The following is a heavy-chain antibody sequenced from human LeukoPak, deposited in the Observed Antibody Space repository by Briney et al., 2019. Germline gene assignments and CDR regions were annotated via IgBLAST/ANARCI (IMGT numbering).Heavy chain of an antibody. V-gene: IGHV3-7*01. CDR3: ASVTYSSSWGFDY. CDR2: IKQDGSEK. CDR1: GFTFSSYW. J-gene: IGHJ4*02. D-gene: IGHD6-13*01. Sequence: GGSLRLSCAASGFTFSSYWMSWVRRAPGKGLEWVANIKQDGSEKYYVDSVKGRFTISRDNAKNSLYLQMNSLRAEDTAVYYCASVTYSSSWGFDYWGQGTLVTVSS.